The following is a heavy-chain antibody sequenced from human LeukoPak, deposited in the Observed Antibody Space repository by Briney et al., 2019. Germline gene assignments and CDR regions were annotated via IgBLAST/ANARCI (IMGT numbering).Heavy chain of an antibody. CDR2: IYPGDSDT. D-gene: IGHD3-16*01. CDR3: ARPTLGQWAFDI. V-gene: IGHV5-51*01. Sequence: GESLKISCKGYGYSFSSYWIGWVRQMPGKGLELMGIIYPGDSDTKYSPSFEGQVTISADKSNGTAYLHWNSLKASDTAMYFCARPTLGQWAFDIWGPGTRVTVSS. J-gene: IGHJ3*02. CDR1: GYSFSSYW.